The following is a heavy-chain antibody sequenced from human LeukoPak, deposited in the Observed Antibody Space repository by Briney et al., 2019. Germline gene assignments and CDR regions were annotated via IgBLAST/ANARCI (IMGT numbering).Heavy chain of an antibody. CDR1: GGSISSSSYY. V-gene: IGHV4-39*01. D-gene: IGHD3-10*01. Sequence: PSETLSLTCTVSGGSISSSSYYWGWIRQPPGKGLEWIGSIYYSGSTYYNPSLKSRVTISVDTSKNQFSLKLSSVTAADTAVYYCARHVGFGELLGDFDYWGQGTLVTVSS. CDR2: IYYSGST. J-gene: IGHJ4*02. CDR3: ARHVGFGELLGDFDY.